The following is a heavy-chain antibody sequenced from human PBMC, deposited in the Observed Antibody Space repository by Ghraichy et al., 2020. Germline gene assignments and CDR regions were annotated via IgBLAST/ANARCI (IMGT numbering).Heavy chain of an antibody. J-gene: IGHJ3*02. CDR3: ARGWYTGGTDAFDI. D-gene: IGHD1-26*01. V-gene: IGHV4-61*02. Sequence: SETLSLTCSFPGASISSGSYYWNWIRQPAGKGLEWIGRIYSSGSTDYNPSLKSRVTMAVDTSKNQFSLKVTSVTASDTAVYYCARGWYTGGTDAFDIWGQGTMVTVSS. CDR1: GASISSGSYY. CDR2: IYSSGST.